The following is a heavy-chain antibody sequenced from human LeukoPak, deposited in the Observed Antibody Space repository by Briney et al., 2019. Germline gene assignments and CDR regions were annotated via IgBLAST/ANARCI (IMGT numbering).Heavy chain of an antibody. CDR1: GGSFSGYY. Sequence: KSSETLSLTCAVYGGSFSGYYWSWIRQAPGKGLEWVSYISSSGSTIYYADSVKGRFTISRDNAKNSLYLQMNSLRAEDTAVYYCARAGYSSFWGQGTLVTVSS. V-gene: IGHV3-11*01. CDR3: ARAGYSSF. J-gene: IGHJ4*02. CDR2: ISSSGSTI. D-gene: IGHD6-19*01.